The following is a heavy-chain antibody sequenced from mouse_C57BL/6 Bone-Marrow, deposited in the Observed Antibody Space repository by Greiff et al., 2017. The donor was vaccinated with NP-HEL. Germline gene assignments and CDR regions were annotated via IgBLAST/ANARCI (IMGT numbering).Heavy chain of an antibody. D-gene: IGHD4-1*01. V-gene: IGHV6-6*01. CDR1: GFTFSDAW. CDR3: TRRLGGRYFDY. J-gene: IGHJ2*01. Sequence: EVQLVESGGGLVQPGGSMKLSCAASGFTFSDAWMDWVRQSPEKGLEWVAEIRNKANNHATYYAESVKGRFTISRDDSKSSVYLQMNSLRAEDTGIYYCTRRLGGRYFDYWGQGTTLTVSS. CDR2: IRNKANNHAT.